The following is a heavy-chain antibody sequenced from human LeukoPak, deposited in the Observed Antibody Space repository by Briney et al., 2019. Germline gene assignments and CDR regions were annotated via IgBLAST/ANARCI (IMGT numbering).Heavy chain of an antibody. CDR3: ARAEWSGYYYYYYYMDV. CDR2: INSDGSST. D-gene: IGHD3-3*01. J-gene: IGHJ6*03. Sequence: GGSLRLSCAASGFTFSSYWMHWVRQAPGKGLEWVPRINSDGSSTSYADSVKGRFTISRDNAKNTLYLQMNSLRAEDTAVYYCARAEWSGYYYYYYYMDVWGKGTTVTVSS. CDR1: GFTFSSYW. V-gene: IGHV3-74*01.